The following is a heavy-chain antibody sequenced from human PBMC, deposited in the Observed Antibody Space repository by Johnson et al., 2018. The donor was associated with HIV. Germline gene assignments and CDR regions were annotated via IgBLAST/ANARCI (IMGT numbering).Heavy chain of an antibody. CDR2: IYSGGST. Sequence: LVASGGGLVQPGGSLRLSCAASGFTVSSNYMSWVRQAPGQGLEWVSVIYSGGSTYYADSVKGRFTISRDNSTNTLYLQMNSLRAEDTAVYYCARDPPSYGSGSYFRAFDIWGQGTMVTVSS. CDR1: GFTVSSNY. V-gene: IGHV3-66*01. D-gene: IGHD3-10*01. CDR3: ARDPPSYGSGSYFRAFDI. J-gene: IGHJ3*02.